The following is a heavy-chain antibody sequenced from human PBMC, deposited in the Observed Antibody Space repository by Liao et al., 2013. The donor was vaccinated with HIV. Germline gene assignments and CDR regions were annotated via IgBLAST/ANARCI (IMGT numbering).Heavy chain of an antibody. CDR1: GGSISSYY. D-gene: IGHD3-3*01. CDR2: IYYSGST. V-gene: IGHV4-39*07. Sequence: QVQLQESGPGLVKPSETLSLTCTVSGGSISSYYWGWIRQPPGKGLEWIGSIYYSGSTYYNPSLKSRVTISVDTSKNQFSLKLSSVTAADTAVYYCARDSSYDFWSGYSIHWGQGTLVTVSS. CDR3: ARDSSYDFWSGYSIH. J-gene: IGHJ4*02.